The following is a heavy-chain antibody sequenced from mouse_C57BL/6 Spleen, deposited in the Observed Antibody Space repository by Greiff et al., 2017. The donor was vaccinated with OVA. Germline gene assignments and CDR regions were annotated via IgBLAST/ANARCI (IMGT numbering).Heavy chain of an antibody. J-gene: IGHJ1*03. D-gene: IGHD1-1*01. CDR1: GFTFSDYG. V-gene: IGHV5-17*01. CDR2: ISSGSSTI. Sequence: DVKLVESGGGLVKPGGSLKLSCAASGFTFSDYGMHWVRQAPEKGLEWVAYISSGSSTIYYADTVKGRFTISRDNAKNTLFLQMTSLRSEDTAMYYCAREYYGSSSWYFDVWGTGTTVTVSS. CDR3: AREYYGSSSWYFDV.